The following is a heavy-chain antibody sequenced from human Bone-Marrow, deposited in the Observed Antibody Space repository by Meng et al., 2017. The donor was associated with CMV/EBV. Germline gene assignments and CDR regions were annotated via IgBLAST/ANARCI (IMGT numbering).Heavy chain of an antibody. CDR3: AVRGAYYYYGMDV. CDR1: GFTFSSYW. CDR2: INSDGSST. D-gene: IGHD3-16*01. Sequence: GESLKISCAASGFTFSSYWMHWVRQAPGKGLVWVSRINSDGSSTSYADSVKGRFTISRDNAKNTLYLQMNSLRAEDTAVYYCAVRGAYYYYGMDVWGQGNTVNVDS. J-gene: IGHJ6*01. V-gene: IGHV3-74*01.